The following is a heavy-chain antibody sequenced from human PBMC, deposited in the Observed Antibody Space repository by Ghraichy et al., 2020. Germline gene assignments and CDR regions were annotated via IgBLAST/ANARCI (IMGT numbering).Heavy chain of an antibody. D-gene: IGHD6-13*01. CDR2: ISGDGERA. Sequence: GGSLRLSCAASGFNFDDYAIHWIRHAPGKGLEWISVISGDGERADYADSMKGRFTISRDNRKNSVYLQINNLREDDSALYYCGKEQYSDSFSDVDYWGQGTLGIASS. CDR3: GKEQYSDSFSDVDY. CDR1: GFNFDDYA. V-gene: IGHV3-43*02. J-gene: IGHJ4*02.